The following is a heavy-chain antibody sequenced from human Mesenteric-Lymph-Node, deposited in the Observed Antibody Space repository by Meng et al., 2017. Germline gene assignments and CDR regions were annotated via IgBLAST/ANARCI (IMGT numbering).Heavy chain of an antibody. CDR3: ARLRGSSLTVYYFDY. J-gene: IGHJ4*02. CDR2: IFPGDSKT. D-gene: IGHD1-26*01. Sequence: GESLKISCTGSGYTFSGYWIGWVRQMPGKGLEWMGIIFPGDSKTRYSPSFQDQVTISADMSITTAYLQWSSLKASDSAMYYCARLRGSSLTVYYFDYWGQGTLVTVSS. V-gene: IGHV5-51*01. CDR1: GYTFSGYW.